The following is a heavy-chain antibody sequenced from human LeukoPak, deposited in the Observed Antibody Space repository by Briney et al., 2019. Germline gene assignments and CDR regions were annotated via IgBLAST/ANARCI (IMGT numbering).Heavy chain of an antibody. J-gene: IGHJ4*02. CDR3: ATSPMIPTLGGVGGY. V-gene: IGHV1-3*01. D-gene: IGHD2-15*01. Sequence: GASVKVSCKASGYTFTSYAMHWVRQAPGQRLEWMGWINAGNGNTKYSQKFQGRVTITRDTSASTAYMELSSLRSEDTAVYYCATSPMIPTLGGVGGYWGQGTLVTVSS. CDR1: GYTFTSYA. CDR2: INAGNGNT.